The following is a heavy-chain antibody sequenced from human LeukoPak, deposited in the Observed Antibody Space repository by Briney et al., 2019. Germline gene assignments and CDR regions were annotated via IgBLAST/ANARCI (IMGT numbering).Heavy chain of an antibody. CDR1: GFTFGSYG. D-gene: IGHD2-15*01. J-gene: IGHJ4*02. CDR2: ISYDGSNK. Sequence: GGSLRLSCAASGFTFGSYGMHWVRQAPGKGLEWVAVISYDGSNKYNADSVKGRFTISRDNSKNTLYLQMNSLRAEDTAVYYCAKAGQGYYFDYWGQGTLVTVSS. V-gene: IGHV3-30*18. CDR3: AKAGQGYYFDY.